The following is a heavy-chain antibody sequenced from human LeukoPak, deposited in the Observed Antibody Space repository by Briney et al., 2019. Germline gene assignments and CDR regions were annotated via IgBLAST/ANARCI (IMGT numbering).Heavy chain of an antibody. V-gene: IGHV1-24*01. CDR1: GYTLTELS. J-gene: IGHJ6*02. CDR2: FDPEDGET. D-gene: IGHD6-13*01. Sequence: ASVNVSCKVSGYTLTELSMHWVRQAPGKGLEWMGGFDPEDGETIYAQKFQGRVTMTEDTSTDTAYMELSSLRSEDTAVYYCATEFNLRIAAARYYYYGMDVWGQGTTVTVSS. CDR3: ATEFNLRIAAARYYYYGMDV.